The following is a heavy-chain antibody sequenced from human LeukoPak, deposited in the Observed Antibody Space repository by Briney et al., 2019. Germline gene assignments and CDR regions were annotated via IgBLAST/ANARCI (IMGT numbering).Heavy chain of an antibody. CDR3: AKSLFVGFDY. J-gene: IGHJ4*02. CDR1: GFTFSSYG. Sequence: GRSLRLSCAASGFTFSSYGMHWVRQAPGKGLEWVAVTSYDGSNKYYADSVKGRFTISRDNSKNTLYLQMNSLRAEDTAVYYCAKSLFVGFDYWGQGTLVTVSS. CDR2: TSYDGSNK. V-gene: IGHV3-30*18. D-gene: IGHD6-6*01.